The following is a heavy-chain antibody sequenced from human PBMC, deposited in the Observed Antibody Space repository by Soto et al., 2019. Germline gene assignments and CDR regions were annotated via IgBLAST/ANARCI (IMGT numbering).Heavy chain of an antibody. Sequence: SETLSLTCTFSGGSISSGSYYWSWIRQHPGKGLEWMGYIYYSGSTYYNPSLKSRVTISVDTSKNQFSLKLSSVTAADTAVYYCARGSWSFYYFDYWGQGTLVTVSS. J-gene: IGHJ4*02. CDR2: IYYSGST. V-gene: IGHV4-31*03. CDR3: ARGSWSFYYFDY. CDR1: GGSISSGSYY. D-gene: IGHD3-10*01.